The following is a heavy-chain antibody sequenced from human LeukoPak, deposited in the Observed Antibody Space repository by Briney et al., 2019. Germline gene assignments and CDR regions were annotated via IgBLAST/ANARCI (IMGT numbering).Heavy chain of an antibody. J-gene: IGHJ4*02. Sequence: SGTLSLTCAVDGGSFSAYYWSWIRQPPGKGLEWIGEINHSGSTNYNPSLKSRVTISVDTSKNQFSLKLSSVTAADTAVYYCARGGITIFGVVTRPFDYWGQGTLVTVSS. CDR1: GGSFSAYY. V-gene: IGHV4-34*01. CDR3: ARGGITIFGVVTRPFDY. D-gene: IGHD3-3*01. CDR2: INHSGST.